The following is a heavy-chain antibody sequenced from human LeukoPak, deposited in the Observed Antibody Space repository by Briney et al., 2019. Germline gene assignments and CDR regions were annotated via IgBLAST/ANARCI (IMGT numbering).Heavy chain of an antibody. D-gene: IGHD1-26*01. J-gene: IGHJ4*02. V-gene: IGHV3-30*02. CDR3: AKPSGSGVDY. Sequence: GGSLRLSCGASGFIFDTHDMHWVRQAPGKGLEWVAYIRSDGYHTYYADSVKGRFTITRDNLKNTLYLQMNSLRPEDMAVYYCAKPSGSGVDYWGRGTRVTVSS. CDR2: IRSDGYHT. CDR1: GFIFDTHD.